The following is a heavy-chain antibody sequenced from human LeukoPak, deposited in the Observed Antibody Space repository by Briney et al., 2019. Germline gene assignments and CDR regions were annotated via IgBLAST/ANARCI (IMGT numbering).Heavy chain of an antibody. Sequence: ASVKVSCKASGGTFSNYAFTWVRQAPGQGLEWVGRLIPLFGITNYAQKFEGRVTITADKSTSTAYMELNSLRSEDTAVYFCASQFTPLSGMDVWGQGTTVTVSS. CDR3: ASQFTPLSGMDV. D-gene: IGHD2-15*01. CDR2: LIPLFGIT. CDR1: GGTFSNYA. V-gene: IGHV1-69*04. J-gene: IGHJ6*02.